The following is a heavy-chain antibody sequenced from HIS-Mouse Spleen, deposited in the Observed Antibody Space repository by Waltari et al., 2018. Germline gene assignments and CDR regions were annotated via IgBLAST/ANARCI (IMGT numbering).Heavy chain of an antibody. CDR3: AREIPYSSSWYDWYFDL. J-gene: IGHJ2*01. Sequence: QLQLQESGPGLVKPSETLSLTCTVSGGSISSSSYYWGWIRQPPGKGLEWIGSSVFSWGTSYNPSLKSRVTISVDTAKNQFSLKLSSVTAADTAVYYCAREIPYSSSWYDWYFDLWGRGTLVTVSS. CDR2: SVFSWGT. D-gene: IGHD6-13*01. CDR1: GGSISSSSYY. V-gene: IGHV4-39*07.